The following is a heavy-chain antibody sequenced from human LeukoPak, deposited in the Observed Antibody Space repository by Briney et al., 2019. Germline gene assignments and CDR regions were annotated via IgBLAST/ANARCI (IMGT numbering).Heavy chain of an antibody. J-gene: IGHJ4*02. V-gene: IGHV3-23*01. CDR3: ARAQPYYYDSSAYSGFDY. Sequence: GGSLRLSCAASGFTFSSYAMSWVRQVPGKGLEWVSAISGSGGSTYYADSVKGRFTISRDNSKTTLYLQMNSLRVEDTAVYYCARAQPYYYDSSAYSGFDYWGQGTLVTVSS. CDR1: GFTFSSYA. CDR2: ISGSGGST. D-gene: IGHD3-22*01.